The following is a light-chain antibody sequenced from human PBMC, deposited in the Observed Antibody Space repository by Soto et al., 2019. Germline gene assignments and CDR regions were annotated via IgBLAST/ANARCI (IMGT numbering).Light chain of an antibody. Sequence: PGERVTLSCRASQRVSSSYLTWYQQKPGQAPRLLIYGASTRATSIPARFSGSGSGTDFTLTIRSLQPEDFAVYYCQQDYNLPPTFGPGTKVDIK. CDR1: QRVSSSY. CDR2: GAS. CDR3: QQDYNLPPT. J-gene: IGKJ3*01. V-gene: IGKV3D-7*01.